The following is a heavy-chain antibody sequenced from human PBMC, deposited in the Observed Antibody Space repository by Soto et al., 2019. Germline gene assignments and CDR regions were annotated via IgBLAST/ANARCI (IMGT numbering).Heavy chain of an antibody. CDR1: GGSISSGPYS. D-gene: IGHD4-17*01. Sequence: TSETLSLTCSVSGGSISSGPYSWGWIRQPPGKGLEWIGTFYYSGSTYYNPSLKSRVTISVDRSKNQFSLKLSSVTAADTAVYYCASGLVTTLHYWGQGTLVTVSS. V-gene: IGHV4-39*07. CDR2: FYYSGST. J-gene: IGHJ4*02. CDR3: ASGLVTTLHY.